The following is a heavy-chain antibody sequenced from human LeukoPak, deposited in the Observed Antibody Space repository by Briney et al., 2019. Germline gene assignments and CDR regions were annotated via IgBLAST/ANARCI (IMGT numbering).Heavy chain of an antibody. D-gene: IGHD1-1*01. V-gene: IGHV4-4*07. Sequence: SETLSLTCTVSGGPISSYYWSWIRQPAGKGLEWIGRIYTSGSTNYNPSLKSRVTMSVDTSKNQFSLKLSSVTAADTAVYYCARDLNWNDVEAFDIWGQGTMVTVSS. CDR2: IYTSGST. J-gene: IGHJ3*02. CDR3: ARDLNWNDVEAFDI. CDR1: GGPISSYY.